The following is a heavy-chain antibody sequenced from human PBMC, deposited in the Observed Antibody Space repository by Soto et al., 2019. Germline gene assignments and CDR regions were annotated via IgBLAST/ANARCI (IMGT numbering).Heavy chain of an antibody. CDR3: AKIVVVITKGAFDI. J-gene: IGHJ3*02. CDR2: ISSDGGST. CDR1: GFTFSSYW. V-gene: IGHV3-74*01. Sequence: EVQLVESGGGLVQPGGSLRLSCAASGFTFSSYWMHWVRQAPGKGLVWVSRISSDGGSTSYVDSVKGRLTVSRDNSKNTLYLQMNSLRAEDTAVYYCAKIVVVITKGAFDIWGQGTMVTVSS. D-gene: IGHD3-22*01.